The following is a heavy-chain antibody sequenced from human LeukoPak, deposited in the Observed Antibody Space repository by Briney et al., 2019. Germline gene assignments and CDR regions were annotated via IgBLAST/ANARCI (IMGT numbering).Heavy chain of an antibody. V-gene: IGHV1-69*05. D-gene: IGHD3-22*01. CDR1: RGTFDSYG. CDR3: ARGELGDRSGFSFFDY. Sequence: SVKVSCKAPRGTFDSYGISWVQQAPGQGLEWMGGVMAIFGGVKYGQKFQGRATITTDASTSTAYVELRSLTSEDTGIYYCARGELGDRSGFSFFDYWGQGTLVTVSS. J-gene: IGHJ4*02. CDR2: VMAIFGGV.